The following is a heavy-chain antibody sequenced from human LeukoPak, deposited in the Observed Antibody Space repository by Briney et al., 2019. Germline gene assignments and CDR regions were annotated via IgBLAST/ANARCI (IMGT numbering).Heavy chain of an antibody. CDR3: ARDVGYCSSTSCYEGGFDY. CDR1: GYTFTSYG. D-gene: IGHD2-2*01. V-gene: IGHV1-18*01. CDR2: ISAYNGNT. Sequence: ASVKVSCKGSGYTFTSYGISWVRQAPGQGLEWMGWISAYNGNTNYAQKLQGRVTMTTDTSTSTAYMELRSLRSDDTAVYYCARDVGYCSSTSCYEGGFDYWGQGTLVTVSS. J-gene: IGHJ4*02.